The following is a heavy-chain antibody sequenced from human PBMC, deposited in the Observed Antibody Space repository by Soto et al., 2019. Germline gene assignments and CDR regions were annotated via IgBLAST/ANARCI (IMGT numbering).Heavy chain of an antibody. J-gene: IGHJ4*02. CDR2: IYYSGST. CDR1: GGSISSGGYY. Sequence: QVQLQESGPGLVKPSQTLSLTCTVSGGSISSGGYYWSWIRQHPGKGLEWIGYIYYSGSTYYNPSLKRRVTISVDTSKNQFSLKLSSVTAADTAVYYCARILAVAGTGAVDYWGQGTLVTVSS. D-gene: IGHD6-19*01. CDR3: ARILAVAGTGAVDY. V-gene: IGHV4-31*03.